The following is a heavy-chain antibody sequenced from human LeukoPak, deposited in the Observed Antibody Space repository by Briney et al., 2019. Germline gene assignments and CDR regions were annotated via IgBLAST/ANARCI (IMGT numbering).Heavy chain of an antibody. V-gene: IGHV4-39*01. CDR3: ARHSGSGSESRPFDP. J-gene: IGHJ5*02. CDR2: IYYTGST. Sequence: PLETLSLTCSVSGGSVTSGGFYWGWLRRPPGKGPEWIATIYYTGSTYYNPSLKSRVTISIDTSKNQFSLRLTSVTATDTAVYHCARHSGSGSESRPFDPWGQGTLVSVSS. D-gene: IGHD3-10*01. CDR1: GGSVTSGGFY.